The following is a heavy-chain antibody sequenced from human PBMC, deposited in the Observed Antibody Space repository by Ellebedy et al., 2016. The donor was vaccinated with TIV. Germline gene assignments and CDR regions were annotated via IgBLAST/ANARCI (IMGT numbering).Heavy chain of an antibody. Sequence: ASVKVSXXASGYTFSDYFMTWVRQAPGQGLEWMGTITPSDGGTTFAQRFQDRLTMTRDTSTDTVYMDLRSLISEDTATYYCVRVDGYASSQTLWGQGTAVTVSS. CDR2: ITPSDGGT. V-gene: IGHV1-46*01. D-gene: IGHD3-22*01. CDR3: VRVDGYASSQTL. J-gene: IGHJ1*01. CDR1: GYTFSDYF.